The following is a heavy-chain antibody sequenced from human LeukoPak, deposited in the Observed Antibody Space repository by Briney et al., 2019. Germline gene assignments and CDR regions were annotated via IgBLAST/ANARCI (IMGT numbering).Heavy chain of an antibody. CDR1: GFTVSSNY. Sequence: GGSLRLSCAASGFTVSSNYMSWVRQAPGKGLEWVSVIYSGGSTYYADSVKGRFTISRDNSKNTLYLQVNSLRAEDTAVYYCARVGVAGPFDYWGQGTLVTLSS. CDR3: ARVGVAGPFDY. V-gene: IGHV3-53*01. CDR2: IYSGGST. D-gene: IGHD3-3*01. J-gene: IGHJ4*02.